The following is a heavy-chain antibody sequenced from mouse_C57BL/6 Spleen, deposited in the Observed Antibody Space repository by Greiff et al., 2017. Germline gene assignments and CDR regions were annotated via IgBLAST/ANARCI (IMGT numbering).Heavy chain of an antibody. CDR2: IYPSDSGT. CDR3: ARSNWDVRGYFDY. Sequence: QVQLQQPGAELVRPGSSVKLSCKASGYTFTSYWMDWVKQRPGQGLEWIGNIYPSDSGTHYNQKFKDKATLTVDKSSSTAYMQLSSLTSEDSAVYYCARSNWDVRGYFDYWGQGTTLTVSS. V-gene: IGHV1-61*01. J-gene: IGHJ2*01. CDR1: GYTFTSYW. D-gene: IGHD4-1*01.